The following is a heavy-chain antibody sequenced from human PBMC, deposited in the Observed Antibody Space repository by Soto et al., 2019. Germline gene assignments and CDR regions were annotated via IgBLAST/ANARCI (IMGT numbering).Heavy chain of an antibody. CDR3: ARDLPPYDRRRQSAGAFED. CDR2: VFGNGAGTP. J-gene: IGHJ4*02. D-gene: IGHD3-22*01. V-gene: IGHV4-4*07. Sequence: QVQLQESGPGVVRPSETLSLTCSVSGSSFTGDYWSLIRQPAGKGLEWIGRVFGNGAGTPIYNSALKNRVTMSVDPSKTQFSLILTSVTAADTALYYCARDLPPYDRRRQSAGAFEDWGQGTLVTVSS. CDR1: GSSFTGDY.